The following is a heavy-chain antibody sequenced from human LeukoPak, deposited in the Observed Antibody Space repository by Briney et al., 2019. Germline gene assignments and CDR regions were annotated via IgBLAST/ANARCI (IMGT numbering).Heavy chain of an antibody. CDR3: AKDKRYAFDY. D-gene: IGHD3-9*01. J-gene: IGHJ4*02. Sequence: GGSLRLSCATSGFSFTDYPMNWVRHAPGKGLEWISNICTSAEGAKYAYYADSVKGRGNISRDDGKNTLYLHMNSLRDNDTAVYYCAKDKRYAFDYWGQGILVTVSS. CDR1: GFSFTDYP. V-gene: IGHV3-48*02. CDR2: ICTSAEGAKYA.